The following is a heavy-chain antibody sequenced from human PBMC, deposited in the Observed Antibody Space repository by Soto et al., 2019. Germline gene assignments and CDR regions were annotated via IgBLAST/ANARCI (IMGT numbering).Heavy chain of an antibody. V-gene: IGHV1-58*02. CDR1: GFTFTSSA. Sequence: QMQLVQSGPEVKKPGTSVKVSCKASGFTFTSSAMQWVRQARGQRLEWIGWIVVGSGNANYAQKFQERVTITRDMSTTXAYXEXISLRSEDTAVYYCAADLGYCSSTSCYVHYYYGMDVWGQGTTVTVSS. J-gene: IGHJ6*02. CDR2: IVVGSGNA. CDR3: AADLGYCSSTSCYVHYYYGMDV. D-gene: IGHD2-2*01.